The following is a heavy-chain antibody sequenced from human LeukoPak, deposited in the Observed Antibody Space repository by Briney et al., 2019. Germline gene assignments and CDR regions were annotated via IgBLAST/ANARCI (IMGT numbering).Heavy chain of an antibody. CDR1: GGSISSYY. CDR2: IYYSGST. CDR3: ARGEAAAPSGFDY. D-gene: IGHD6-13*01. Sequence: PSETLSLTCTVSGGSISSYYWSWIRQPPGKGLEWIGYIYYSGSTNYNPSLKSRVTISVDTSKNQFSLKLSSVTAADTAVYYCARGEAAAPSGFDYWGQGTLVTVSS. V-gene: IGHV4-59*01. J-gene: IGHJ4*02.